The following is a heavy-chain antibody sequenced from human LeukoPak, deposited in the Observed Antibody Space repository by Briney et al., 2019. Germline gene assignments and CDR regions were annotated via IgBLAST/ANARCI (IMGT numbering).Heavy chain of an antibody. CDR1: GFTFSNYG. V-gene: IGHV3-33*01. J-gene: IGHJ4*02. Sequence: WRSLRLSCAASGFTFSNYGIHWLRQAPGKGLEWVTFIQTDGNTKYYADSVRGRFTISRDNSKNTVSLQMNSLRAEDTAVYYCAREESSLVLGGLAYWGQGTLVTVSS. CDR2: IQTDGNTK. CDR3: AREESSLVLGGLAY. D-gene: IGHD6-13*01.